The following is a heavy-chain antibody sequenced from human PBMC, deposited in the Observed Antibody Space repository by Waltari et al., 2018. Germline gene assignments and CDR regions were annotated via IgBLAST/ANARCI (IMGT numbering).Heavy chain of an antibody. V-gene: IGHV3-30*18. D-gene: IGHD3-22*01. J-gene: IGHJ3*02. CDR3: AKELGRYYYDSSGYGDI. Sequence: QVLLVESGGGVVQPGWSVRLSCAASGFTLCSCGKHWVRQGPGKGLEWVGVITYDGSKKNYADTVKGRFTISRDNSKSTLYLQMSSLRAEDTAVYYCAKELGRYYYDSSGYGDIWGQGTMVTVSS. CDR2: ITYDGSKK. CDR1: GFTLCSCG.